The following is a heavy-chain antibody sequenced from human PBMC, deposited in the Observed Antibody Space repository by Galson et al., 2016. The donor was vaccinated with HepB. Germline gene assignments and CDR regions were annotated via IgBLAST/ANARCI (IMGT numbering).Heavy chain of an antibody. CDR1: GFTFSSYA. CDR3: AREGGYCFSTSCRYFDY. J-gene: IGHJ4*02. V-gene: IGHV3-21*01. D-gene: IGHD2-2*01. Sequence: SLRLSCAASGFTFSSYAMNWVRQAPGKGLEWVSSISGSSSDIYYADSVKGRFTISRDNGKNSLYLQMNSLRAEDTAVYYCAREGGYCFSTSCRYFDYWGQGSLVTVSS. CDR2: ISGSSSDI.